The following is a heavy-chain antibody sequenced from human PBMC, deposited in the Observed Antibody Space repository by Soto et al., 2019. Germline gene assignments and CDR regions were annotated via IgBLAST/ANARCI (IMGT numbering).Heavy chain of an antibody. D-gene: IGHD2-8*01. Sequence: QVQLVESGGGVVQPGRSLRLSCAASGFNFSTYGVHWVRQAPGKGLEWVGVISYDGSEKYYADSVKGRFTISRDNSKDTLYLQMNSPRPEDTAVYYCANDVMGSPDYWGQGTLVTVSS. CDR1: GFNFSTYG. J-gene: IGHJ4*02. V-gene: IGHV3-30*18. CDR2: ISYDGSEK. CDR3: ANDVMGSPDY.